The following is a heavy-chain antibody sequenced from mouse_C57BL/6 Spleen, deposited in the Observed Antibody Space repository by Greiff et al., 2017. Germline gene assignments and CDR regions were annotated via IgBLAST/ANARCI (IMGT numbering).Heavy chain of an antibody. CDR2: ISDGGSYT. D-gene: IGHD1-1*01. V-gene: IGHV5-4*01. Sequence: EVKLMESGGGLVKPGGSLKLSCAASGFTFSSYAMSWVRQTPEKRLEWVATISDGGSYTYYPDNVKGRFTSSRDNAKNNLYLQMSHLKSEDTAMYYCARDYYGSSLYAMDYWGQGTSVTVSS. J-gene: IGHJ4*01. CDR1: GFTFSSYA. CDR3: ARDYYGSSLYAMDY.